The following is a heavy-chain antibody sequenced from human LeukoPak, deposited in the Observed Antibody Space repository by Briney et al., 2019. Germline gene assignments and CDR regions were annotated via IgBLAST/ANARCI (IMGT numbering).Heavy chain of an antibody. CDR3: AKDLGVGAYLLFDYITSGLDS. J-gene: IGHJ4*02. Sequence: GGSLRLSCAASGFTFRNYVIHWVRQAPGKGLEWVAVTSSDLNVKLYADSVKGRFTISRDNSRSTLYLQMNSLRPEDTAVYYCAKDLGVGAYLLFDYITSGLDSWGQGTLVTVSS. D-gene: IGHD2/OR15-2a*01. V-gene: IGHV3-30*18. CDR1: GFTFRNYV. CDR2: TSSDLNVK.